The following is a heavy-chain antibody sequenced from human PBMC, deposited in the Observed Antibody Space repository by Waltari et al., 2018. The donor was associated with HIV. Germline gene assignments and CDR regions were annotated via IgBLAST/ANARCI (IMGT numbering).Heavy chain of an antibody. D-gene: IGHD2-15*01. Sequence: QVQLVQSGAEVKKPGASVKVSCKASGYTFISFDINWVRRATGQGLEWMGWMNPNSGNTGYAQKFQGRVTMTRNTSISTAYMELSSLRSEDTAVYYCARGIPVGGKALNWFDPWGQGTLVTVSS. CDR3: ARGIPVGGKALNWFDP. J-gene: IGHJ5*02. CDR2: MNPNSGNT. V-gene: IGHV1-8*01. CDR1: GYTFISFD.